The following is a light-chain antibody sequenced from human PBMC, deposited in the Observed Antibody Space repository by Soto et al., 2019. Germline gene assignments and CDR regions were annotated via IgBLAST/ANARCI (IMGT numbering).Light chain of an antibody. CDR3: QHYKFYYKCT. CDR2: DAS. Sequence: DIQMTQSPSTLSASVGDRVTITCRASQNINNWLAWFQQKPGEAPKLLIYDASTLESGVPSRFSGSGSGTEFALTISILQPHDYATYSYQHYKFYYKCTFGQGTKVEIK. CDR1: QNINNW. J-gene: IGKJ1*01. V-gene: IGKV1-5*01.